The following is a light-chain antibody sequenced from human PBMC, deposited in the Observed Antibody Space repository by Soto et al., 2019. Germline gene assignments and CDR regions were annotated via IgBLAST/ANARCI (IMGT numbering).Light chain of an antibody. CDR3: QQYNSYWT. CDR1: QSINSW. J-gene: IGKJ1*01. CDR2: EAS. V-gene: IGKV1-5*01. Sequence: DIQMTQSPSTLSASVGDRVTITCRASQSINSWLAWYQQQPGKAPKLLIYEASSLESGVPSRFSGSGSGTEFTLTLSSLQPDDFATYYCQQYNSYWTFGQGTKVEIK.